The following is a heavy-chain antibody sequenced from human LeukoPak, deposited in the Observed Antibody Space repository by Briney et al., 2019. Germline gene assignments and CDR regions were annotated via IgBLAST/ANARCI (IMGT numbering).Heavy chain of an antibody. CDR1: GGSISSHY. V-gene: IGHV4-59*11. CDR3: ARDLTTVTKGFDI. J-gene: IGHJ3*02. D-gene: IGHD4-17*01. Sequence: SETLSLTCTVSGGSISSHYWTWIRQPPGKGLEWIGYIYYSGNTNYNPSLKSRVTISVDTSKNQFPLKLSSVTAADTAVYYCARDLTTVTKGFDIWGQGTMVTVSS. CDR2: IYYSGNT.